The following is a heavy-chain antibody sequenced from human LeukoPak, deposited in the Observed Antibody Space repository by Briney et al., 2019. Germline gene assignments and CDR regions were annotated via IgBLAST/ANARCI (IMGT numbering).Heavy chain of an antibody. CDR2: IYYSGST. D-gene: IGHD5-12*01. J-gene: IGHJ4*02. Sequence: SETLSLTCTVSGGSISSGDYYWSWIRQLPGRGLEWIGYIYYSGSTYYNPSLKSRVTISVDTSKNQFSLKLSSVTAAETAVYYCARAGGGYDSGYFDYWGQGTLVTVSS. CDR1: GGSISSGDYY. V-gene: IGHV4-30-4*01. CDR3: ARAGGGYDSGYFDY.